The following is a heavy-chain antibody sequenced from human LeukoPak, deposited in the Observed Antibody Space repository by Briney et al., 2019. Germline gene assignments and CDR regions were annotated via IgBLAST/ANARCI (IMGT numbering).Heavy chain of an antibody. V-gene: IGHV1-69*13. Sequence: SVKVSFKASGGTFSSYGISWVRQAPRQGLEWMGGVIPSFDTSKYAQKLQGRVTITADESPSPAYMELSSLISDDTGVYYWSREGTTDHWLDPWDQGTPPTVHS. J-gene: IGHJ5*02. CDR1: GGTFSSYG. D-gene: IGHD1-1*01. CDR3: SREGTTDHWLDP. CDR2: VIPSFDTS.